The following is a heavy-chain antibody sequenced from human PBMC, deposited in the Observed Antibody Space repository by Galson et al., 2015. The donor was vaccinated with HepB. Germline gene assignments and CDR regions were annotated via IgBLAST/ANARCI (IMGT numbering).Heavy chain of an antibody. V-gene: IGHV3-30*18. Sequence: SLRLSCAASGFTFSSYGMHWVRQAPGKGLEWVAVISYDGSNKYYADSVKGRFTISRDNSKNTLYLQMNSLRAEDTAVYYCAKGHSGYDYYYYGMDVWGQGTTVTVSS. CDR3: AKGHSGYDYYYYGMDV. D-gene: IGHD5-12*01. CDR1: GFTFSSYG. CDR2: ISYDGSNK. J-gene: IGHJ6*02.